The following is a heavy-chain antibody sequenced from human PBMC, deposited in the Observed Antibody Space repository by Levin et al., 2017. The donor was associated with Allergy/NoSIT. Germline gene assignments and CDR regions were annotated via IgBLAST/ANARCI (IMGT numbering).Heavy chain of an antibody. CDR1: GFIFSDYY. J-gene: IGHJ6*03. V-gene: IGHV3-11*03. CDR3: ARKNYYYYYMDV. CDR2: ISTSSTYT. Sequence: GGSLRLSCAASGFIFSDYYMSWIRQAPGKGLEWVSHISTSSTYTNYADSVKGRFTISRDNAKNSLYLQMNSLRAEDTAVYYCARKNYYYYYMDVWGKGTTVTVSS.